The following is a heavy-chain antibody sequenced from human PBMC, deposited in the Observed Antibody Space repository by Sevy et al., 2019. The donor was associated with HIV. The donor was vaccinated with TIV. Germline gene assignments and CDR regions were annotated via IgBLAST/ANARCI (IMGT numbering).Heavy chain of an antibody. Sequence: GGSLRLSCAASGFTFSSYTMNWVRQAPGKGLAWVSSMSISSSYMYYADSVKGRFTISRDNAKNSLYLQMNSLRAEDTAVYYRARVMYDSSGYYLGVDYWGQGTLVTVSS. J-gene: IGHJ4*02. CDR2: MSISSSYM. CDR3: ARVMYDSSGYYLGVDY. V-gene: IGHV3-21*01. D-gene: IGHD3-22*01. CDR1: GFTFSSYT.